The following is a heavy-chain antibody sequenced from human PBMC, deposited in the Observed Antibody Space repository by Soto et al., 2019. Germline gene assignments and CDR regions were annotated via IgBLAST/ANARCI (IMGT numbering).Heavy chain of an antibody. CDR3: AAGLGDYYDSSGYYPRAWSFDY. CDR2: ISGSGGST. D-gene: IGHD3-22*01. CDR1: GFTFSSYA. Sequence: GGSLRLSCAASGFTFSSYAMSWVRQAPGKGLEWVSAISGSGGSTYYADSVKGRFTISRDNSTTTLYLQMNSLRAEDTAVYYCAAGLGDYYDSSGYYPRAWSFDYWGQGTLVTVSS. V-gene: IGHV3-23*01. J-gene: IGHJ4*02.